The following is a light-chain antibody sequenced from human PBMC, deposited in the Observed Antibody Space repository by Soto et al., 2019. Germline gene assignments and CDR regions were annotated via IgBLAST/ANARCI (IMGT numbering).Light chain of an antibody. J-gene: IGLJ2*01. CDR3: SSYSSSSTVV. Sequence: QSALTQPASVSGSPGQSITISCTATSSDVGGYNYVAWYQQYPGKVPKLMIYDVRRPSGVSDRFSGSKSGNTASLIISGLQAEDAADYYCSSYSSSSTVVFGGGTKLNVL. CDR1: SSDVGGYNY. V-gene: IGLV2-14*01. CDR2: DVR.